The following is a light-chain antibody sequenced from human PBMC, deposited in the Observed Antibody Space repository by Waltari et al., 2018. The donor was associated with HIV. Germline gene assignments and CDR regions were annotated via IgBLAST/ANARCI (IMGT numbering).Light chain of an antibody. CDR2: GAS. CDR1: HSFSSN. Sequence: EIVLTQSQGNMSVSPGERATLSCRTSHSFSSNLAWYYQKSGQAPRLLIHGASTRAPGIAARFTASGSGKEFTLTITTLQSTDSGIYYCQQYYNWPRTFGQGTKVEAK. V-gene: IGKV3-15*01. CDR3: QQYYNWPRT. J-gene: IGKJ1*01.